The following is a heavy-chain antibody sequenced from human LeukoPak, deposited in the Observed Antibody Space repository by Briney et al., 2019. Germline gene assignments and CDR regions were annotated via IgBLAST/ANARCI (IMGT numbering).Heavy chain of an antibody. CDR2: IYPGDSDA. Sequence: GESLKISCKGSGSRFTNYWIAWVRQLPGQGLEWMAIIYPGDSDARHSPSFQGQVTISVDKSISTTYLRWSSLKASDTAMYYCARRGWGFGEPKRDHDTFDIWGQGTMVTVSS. CDR3: ARRGWGFGEPKRDHDTFDI. V-gene: IGHV5-51*01. D-gene: IGHD3-10*01. CDR1: GSRFTNYW. J-gene: IGHJ3*02.